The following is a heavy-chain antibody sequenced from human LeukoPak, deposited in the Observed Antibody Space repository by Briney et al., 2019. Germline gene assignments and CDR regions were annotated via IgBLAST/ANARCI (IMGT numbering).Heavy chain of an antibody. CDR1: GGSISSSSYY. V-gene: IGHV4-61*01. Sequence: SETLSLTCTVSGGSISSSSYYWSWIRQPPGKGLEWIGYIYYSGSTNYNPSLKSRVTISVDTSKNQFSLKLSSVTAADTAVYYCARGNYYDSSQTLWGQGTMVTVSS. CDR2: IYYSGST. J-gene: IGHJ3*01. CDR3: ARGNYYDSSQTL. D-gene: IGHD3-22*01.